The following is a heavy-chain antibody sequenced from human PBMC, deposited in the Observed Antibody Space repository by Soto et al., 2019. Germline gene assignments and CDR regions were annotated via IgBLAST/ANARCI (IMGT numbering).Heavy chain of an antibody. CDR3: ARERGAAGTGWFDP. J-gene: IGHJ5*02. Sequence: ASVKVSCKASGYTFTSYGISWVRQAPGQGLEWMGWISAYNGNTNYAQKLQGRVTMTTDTSTSTAYMELRSLRSDDTAVYYCARERGAAGTGWFDPWGQGTLVTVSS. V-gene: IGHV1-18*01. D-gene: IGHD6-13*01. CDR2: ISAYNGNT. CDR1: GYTFTSYG.